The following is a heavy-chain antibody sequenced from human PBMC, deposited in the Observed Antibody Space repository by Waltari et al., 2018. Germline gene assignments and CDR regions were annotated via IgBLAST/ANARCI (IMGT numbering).Heavy chain of an antibody. V-gene: IGHV3-23*04. Sequence: EVQLVESGGGLVQPGGSLRLSCAASGFTSFNYFISWVRQAPGKGLKWISSASDGGGYTYYADSVEGRFTISRDSSKNTIYLQMNSLRVEDTALYYCAKGFEDLLPFDHWGQGTQVTVSS. CDR1: GFTSFNYF. CDR3: AKGFEDLLPFDH. CDR2: ASDGGGYT. D-gene: IGHD2-21*01. J-gene: IGHJ4*02.